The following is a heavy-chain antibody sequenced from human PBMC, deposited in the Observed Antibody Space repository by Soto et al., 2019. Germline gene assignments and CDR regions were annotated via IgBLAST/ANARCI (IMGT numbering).Heavy chain of an antibody. D-gene: IGHD3-16*01. CDR3: ASGPYYDLIWNYYYMDV. J-gene: IGHJ6*03. CDR1: GGSISGHY. Sequence: QVQLQESGPGLVKPSETLSLSCSVSGGSISGHYWSWVRQTPGKGLEWIGYMYYSGSTNYNPSLKSRVTISVDTSTYHFSLRLTSVTAADTAVYYCASGPYYDLIWNYYYMDVWGKGTTVTVSS. CDR2: MYYSGST. V-gene: IGHV4-59*08.